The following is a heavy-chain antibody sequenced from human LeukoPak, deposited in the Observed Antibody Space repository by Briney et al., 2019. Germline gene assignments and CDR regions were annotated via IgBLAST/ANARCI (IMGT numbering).Heavy chain of an antibody. J-gene: IGHJ4*02. Sequence: GGSLRLSCAGSGFIFNSYAMHWVRQAPGKGLEWVSGISWNSGSIGYADSVKGRFTISRDNAKNSLYLQMNSLRAEDTALYYCAKDWNSSPGESYFDYWGQGTLVTVSS. V-gene: IGHV3-9*01. CDR2: ISWNSGSI. CDR3: AKDWNSSPGESYFDY. CDR1: GFIFNSYA. D-gene: IGHD3-10*01.